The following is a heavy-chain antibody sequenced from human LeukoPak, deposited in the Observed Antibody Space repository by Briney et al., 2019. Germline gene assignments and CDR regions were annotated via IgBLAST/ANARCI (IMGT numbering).Heavy chain of an antibody. CDR2: ISYDGSNK. CDR3: ATWGDYDSSGYNLDY. Sequence: GRSLRLSCAASGFTFSSYGMHWVRQAPGKGLEWVAVISYDGSNKYYADSVKGRFTISRDNSKNTLYLQMNSLRAEDTAVYYCATWGDYDSSGYNLDYWGQGTLVTVSS. D-gene: IGHD3-22*01. V-gene: IGHV3-30*03. CDR1: GFTFSSYG. J-gene: IGHJ4*02.